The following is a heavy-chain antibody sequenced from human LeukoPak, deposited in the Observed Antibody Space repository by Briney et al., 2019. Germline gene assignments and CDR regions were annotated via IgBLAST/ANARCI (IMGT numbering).Heavy chain of an antibody. CDR1: GFTFSSYS. D-gene: IGHD1-20*01. Sequence: GGSLRLSCAASGFTFSSYSMNWVRQAPGKGLEWVSYISSSGSTIYYADSVKGRFTISRDNAKNSLYLQMNSLRAEDTAVYYCARVITAFDYWGQGTLVTVSS. J-gene: IGHJ4*02. V-gene: IGHV3-48*04. CDR3: ARVITAFDY. CDR2: ISSSGSTI.